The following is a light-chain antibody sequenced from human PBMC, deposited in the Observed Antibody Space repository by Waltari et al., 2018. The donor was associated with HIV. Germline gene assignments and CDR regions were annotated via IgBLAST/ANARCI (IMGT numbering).Light chain of an antibody. CDR2: MNN. CDR1: TSNIANND. Sequence: HSVLTQPPSASGTPGQTVIISCSGNTSNIANNDVTWYQHFPGSAPKLLIYMNNYRPSGVPDRFAGSRSGTAASLTISSIQIEDEAQYYCATWDDSLNGVFGAGTRLTVL. CDR3: ATWDDSLNGV. V-gene: IGLV1-44*01. J-gene: IGLJ3*02.